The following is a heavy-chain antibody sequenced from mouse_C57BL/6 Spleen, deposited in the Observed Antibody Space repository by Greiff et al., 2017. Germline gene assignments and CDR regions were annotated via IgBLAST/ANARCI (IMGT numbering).Heavy chain of an antibody. CDR2: IDPSDSYT. J-gene: IGHJ4*01. Sequence: QVQLQQPGAELVMPGASVKLSCKASGYTFTSYWMHWVKQRPGQGLEWIGEIDPSDSYTNYKQKFKGKSTLTVDKASSPAYMQLSSLTSEDSAVYYCARGTTVDAMDYWGQGTSVTVSS. V-gene: IGHV1-69*01. CDR3: ARGTTVDAMDY. D-gene: IGHD1-1*01. CDR1: GYTFTSYW.